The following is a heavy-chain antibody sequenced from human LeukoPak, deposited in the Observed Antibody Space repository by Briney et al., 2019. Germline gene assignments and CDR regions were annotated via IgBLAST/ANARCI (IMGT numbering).Heavy chain of an antibody. CDR3: ARGDSSGYTFDY. J-gene: IGHJ4*02. V-gene: IGHV4-30-2*01. Sequence: PSETLSLTCAVPGGSISSGGYSWSWIRQPPGKGLEWIGYIYHSGSTYYNPSLKSRVTISVDRSKNQFSLKLSSVTAADTAVYYCARGDSSGYTFDYWGQGTLVTVSS. CDR1: GGSISSGGYS. D-gene: IGHD3-22*01. CDR2: IYHSGST.